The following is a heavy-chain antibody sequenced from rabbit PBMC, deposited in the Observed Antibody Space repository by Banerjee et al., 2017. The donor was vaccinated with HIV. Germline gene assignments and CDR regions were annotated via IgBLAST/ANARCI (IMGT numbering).Heavy chain of an antibody. Sequence: QEQLEESGGDLVKPEGSLTLTCKASGFDLSGYYYICWVRQAPGKGLEWIACIYAGSSGSTHYASWAKGRFTISKTSPTTVTLQMTSLTAADTATYFCARDLAGVIGWNFGLWGPGTLVTVS. CDR2: IYAGSSGST. J-gene: IGHJ4*01. D-gene: IGHD4-1*01. CDR1: GFDLSGYYY. CDR3: ARDLAGVIGWNFGL. V-gene: IGHV1S45*01.